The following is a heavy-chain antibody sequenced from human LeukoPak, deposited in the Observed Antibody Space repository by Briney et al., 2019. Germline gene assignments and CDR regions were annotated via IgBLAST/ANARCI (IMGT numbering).Heavy chain of an antibody. CDR3: ARSYMDRKLEPVYYYYGMDV. CDR1: GFTFSRYG. J-gene: IGHJ6*02. Sequence: PGGSLRLSCVASGFTFSRYGMHWVRQAPGKGLEWVVVISHDGSNKYYADSVKGRFTISRGNSKNTMDLQMNSLRVEDTAVYYCARSYMDRKLEPVYYYYGMDVWGQGTTVTVSS. D-gene: IGHD1-14*01. CDR2: ISHDGSNK. V-gene: IGHV3-30*03.